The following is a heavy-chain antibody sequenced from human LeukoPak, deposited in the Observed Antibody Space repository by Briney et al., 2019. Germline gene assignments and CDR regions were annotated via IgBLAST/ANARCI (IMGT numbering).Heavy chain of an antibody. J-gene: IGHJ4*02. CDR3: ARGVYCSGGNCFSPLDY. CDR2: INHSGST. V-gene: IGHV4-34*01. Sequence: SETLSLTCAVYGGSFSGYYWSWIRQPPGKELEWIGEINHSGSTNYKPSLKSRVTISVDTSKNQFSLKLSSVTAADTAVYYCARGVYCSGGNCFSPLDYRGQGTLVTVSS. CDR1: GGSFSGYY. D-gene: IGHD2-15*01.